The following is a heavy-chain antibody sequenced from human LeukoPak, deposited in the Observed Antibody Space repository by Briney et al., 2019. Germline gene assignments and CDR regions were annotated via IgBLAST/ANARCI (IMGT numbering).Heavy chain of an antibody. V-gene: IGHV1-2*06. CDR3: ARAGAVAGVPHSIAAFDI. Sequence: GPSVKVSCKASGYTFTGYYMHWVRQAPAQGLEWMGRINPNSGGTNYAQKVQGRVTMTRDTSISTAYMELSRLRSDDTAVYYCARAGAVAGVPHSIAAFDIWGQGTMVTVSS. CDR2: INPNSGGT. CDR1: GYTFTGYY. J-gene: IGHJ3*02. D-gene: IGHD6-19*01.